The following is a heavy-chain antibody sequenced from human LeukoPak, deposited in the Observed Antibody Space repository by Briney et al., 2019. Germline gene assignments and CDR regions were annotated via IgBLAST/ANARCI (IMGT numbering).Heavy chain of an antibody. V-gene: IGHV3-23*01. CDR1: GFTFSSYA. CDR3: AKDRYSGSYYFDY. J-gene: IGHJ4*02. CDR2: ISGSGGST. Sequence: GGSLRLSCAASGFTFSSYAMSWVRQAQGKGMEWVSAISGSGGSTYYADSVKGRFTVSRDNSKNTLYLQMNSLRAEDTAVYYCAKDRYSGSYYFDYWGQGTLVTVSS. D-gene: IGHD1-26*01.